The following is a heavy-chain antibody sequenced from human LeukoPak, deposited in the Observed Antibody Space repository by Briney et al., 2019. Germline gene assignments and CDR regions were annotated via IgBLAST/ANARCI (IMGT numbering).Heavy chain of an antibody. J-gene: IGHJ4*02. CDR2: ISRSSGSSI. CDR3: ARDSSGWYYFDY. Sequence: PGGSLRLSCAASGFTFSNYEMNWVRQAPGKWMEWVSYISRSSGSSIYYADSVKGRFTISRDNAKNSLYLQMNSLRAEDTAVYYCARDSSGWYYFDYWGQGILVTVSS. CDR1: GFTFSNYE. V-gene: IGHV3-48*03. D-gene: IGHD6-19*01.